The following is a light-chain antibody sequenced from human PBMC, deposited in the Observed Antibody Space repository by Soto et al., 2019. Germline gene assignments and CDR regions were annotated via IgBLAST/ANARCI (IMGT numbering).Light chain of an antibody. CDR2: GAS. CDR3: QKYGSSPPIT. Sequence: EIVLTQSPGTLSLSPGERGTLSCRASQSVSSSYLAWYQQKPGQAPRLLIYGASSRATGIPDRFSGSGSGTDFTLTISRLEPEDFAMYYCQKYGSSPPITFGQGTRLEIK. CDR1: QSVSSSY. V-gene: IGKV3-20*01. J-gene: IGKJ5*01.